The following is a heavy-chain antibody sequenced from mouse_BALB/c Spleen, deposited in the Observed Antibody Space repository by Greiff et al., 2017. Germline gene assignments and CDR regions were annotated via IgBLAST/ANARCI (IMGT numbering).Heavy chain of an antibody. CDR3: ARDRRQLGPPYAMDY. Sequence: EVKLMESGGGLVKPGGSLKLSCAASGFTFSSYAMSWVRQSPEKRLEWVAEISSGGSYTYYPDTVTGRFTISRDNAKNTLYLEMSSLRSEDTAMYYCARDRRQLGPPYAMDYWGQGTSVTVSS. CDR2: ISSGGSYT. V-gene: IGHV5-9-4*01. J-gene: IGHJ4*01. D-gene: IGHD3-2*01. CDR1: GFTFSSYA.